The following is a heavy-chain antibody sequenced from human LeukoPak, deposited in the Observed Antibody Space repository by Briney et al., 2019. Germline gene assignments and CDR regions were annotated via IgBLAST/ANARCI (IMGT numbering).Heavy chain of an antibody. V-gene: IGHV4-59*08. CDR1: GGSISSYY. D-gene: IGHD3-10*01. CDR2: IYYSGST. Sequence: PSETLSLTCTVSGGSISSYYWSWIRQPPGKGLEWIGYIYYSGSTNYNPSLKSRVTISVDTSKNQFSLKLSSVTAADTAVYYCARHSNYGSGSYGFQYYFDYWGQGTLVTVSS. CDR3: ARHSNYGSGSYGFQYYFDY. J-gene: IGHJ4*02.